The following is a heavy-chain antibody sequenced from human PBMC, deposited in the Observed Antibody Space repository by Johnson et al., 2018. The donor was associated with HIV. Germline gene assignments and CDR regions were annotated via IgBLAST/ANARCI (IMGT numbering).Heavy chain of an antibody. CDR1: GFNFSTFA. CDR3: AKFASSTRTTGGDAFDI. J-gene: IGHJ3*02. V-gene: IGHV3-23*04. D-gene: IGHD4-11*01. Sequence: VQLVESGGGLVQPGGSLRLSCVSSGFNFSTFAMTWVRQAPKKGLEWVSTISGSGGNTYYADSGKGRLTIPRDNSQNTLYLQMNSLRAEDTAVYYCAKFASSTRTTGGDAFDIWGQGTMVTVSS. CDR2: ISGSGGNT.